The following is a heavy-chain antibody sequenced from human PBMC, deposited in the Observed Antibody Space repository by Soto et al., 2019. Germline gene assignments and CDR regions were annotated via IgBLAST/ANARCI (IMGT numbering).Heavy chain of an antibody. V-gene: IGHV3-53*01. Sequence: LRLSCTVFGLTVSGKKYLAWVRQAPGKGLEWVSALYDVDGTYYADSVKGRFTTSGDSSKTRVYLQMNSLRPDDTAVYFCATWHQREHAYDIWGQGTAVTVSS. CDR3: ATWHQREHAYDI. J-gene: IGHJ3*02. CDR1: GLTVSGKKY. CDR2: LYDVDGT. D-gene: IGHD1-1*01.